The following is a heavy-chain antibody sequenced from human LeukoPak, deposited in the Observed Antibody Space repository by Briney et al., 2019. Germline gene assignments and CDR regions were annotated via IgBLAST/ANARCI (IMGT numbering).Heavy chain of an antibody. D-gene: IGHD2-2*02. CDR1: GFTFSGSG. Sequence: PGGSLRLSCAVSGFTFSGSGVHWVRQASGKGLEWVGRIRSKANSYATAYAASVKGRFTISRDNSKNTLYLQMNSLRAEDTAVYYCAKDQQYQLLYGNLDYWGQGTLVTVSS. J-gene: IGHJ4*02. V-gene: IGHV3-73*01. CDR2: IRSKANSYAT. CDR3: AKDQQYQLLYGNLDY.